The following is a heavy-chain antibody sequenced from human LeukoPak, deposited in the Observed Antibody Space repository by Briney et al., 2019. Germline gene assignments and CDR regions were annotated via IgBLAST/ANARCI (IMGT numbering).Heavy chain of an antibody. CDR2: IYYSGST. CDR3: ARHEGYCSGGSCYFDY. V-gene: IGHV4-59*08. D-gene: IGHD2-15*01. J-gene: IGHJ4*02. Sequence: IYYSGSTNYNPSLKSRVTISVDTSKNQFSLKLSSVTAADTAVYYCARHEGYCSGGSCYFDYWGQGTLVTVSS.